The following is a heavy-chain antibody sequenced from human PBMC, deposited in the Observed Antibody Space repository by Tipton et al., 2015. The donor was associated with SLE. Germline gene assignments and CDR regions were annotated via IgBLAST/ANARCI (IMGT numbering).Heavy chain of an antibody. CDR2: IDHSGRT. J-gene: IGHJ6*03. V-gene: IGHV4-34*01. D-gene: IGHD3-3*01. CDR1: GGSFSEYD. CDR3: ARGVRFKYSDFWSSYSYYYMDV. Sequence: LRLSCAVYGGSFSEYDWSWIRQPPGKGLEWIGEIDHSGRTSYNPSLQSRLTMSVDSSKNQFSLRMTSVTAADTAVYFCARGVRFKYSDFWSSYSYYYMDVWGKGTTVSVSS.